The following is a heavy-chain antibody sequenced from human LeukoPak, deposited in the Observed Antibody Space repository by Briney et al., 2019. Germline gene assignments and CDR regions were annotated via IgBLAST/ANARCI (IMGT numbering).Heavy chain of an antibody. J-gene: IGHJ4*02. CDR1: GFTFSSYA. V-gene: IGHV3-30-3*01. CDR2: ISYDGSNK. D-gene: IGHD4-17*01. CDR3: ARDRVYGDYKLDY. Sequence: GGSLRLSCAASGFTFSSYAMSWVRQAPGKGLEWVAVISYDGSNKYYADSVKGRFTISRDNSKNTLYLQMNSLRAEDTAVYYCARDRVYGDYKLDYWGQGTLVTVSS.